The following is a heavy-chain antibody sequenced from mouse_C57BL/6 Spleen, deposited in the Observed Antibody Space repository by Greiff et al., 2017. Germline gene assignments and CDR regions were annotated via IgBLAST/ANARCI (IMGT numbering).Heavy chain of an antibody. Sequence: VQLQQSGPELVKPGASVKISCKASGYSFTDYNMNWVKQSNGKSLEWIGVINPNYGTTSYNQKFKGKATLTVDQPSSTAYMQLNSLTSEDSAVYYCARARITTVYYYAMDYWGQGTSVTVSS. V-gene: IGHV1-39*01. J-gene: IGHJ4*01. CDR2: INPNYGTT. CDR3: ARARITTVYYYAMDY. CDR1: GYSFTDYN. D-gene: IGHD1-1*01.